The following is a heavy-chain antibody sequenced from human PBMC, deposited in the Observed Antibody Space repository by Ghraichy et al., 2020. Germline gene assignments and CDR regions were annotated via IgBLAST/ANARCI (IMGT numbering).Heavy chain of an antibody. CDR2: INHSGST. J-gene: IGHJ6*03. D-gene: IGHD2-2*01. CDR1: GGSFSGYY. CDR3: ARGVKYCSSTSCPRPYYYYMDV. Sequence: SETLSLTCAVYGGSFSGYYWSWIRQPPGKGLEWIGEINHSGSTNYNPSLKSRVTISVDTSKNQFSLKLSSVTAADMAVYYCARGVKYCSSTSCPRPYYYYMDVWGKGTTVTVSS. V-gene: IGHV4-34*01.